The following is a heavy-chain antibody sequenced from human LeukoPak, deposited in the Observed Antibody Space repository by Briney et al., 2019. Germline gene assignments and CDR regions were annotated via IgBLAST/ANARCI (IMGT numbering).Heavy chain of an antibody. Sequence: PSETLSLTCTVFGASISSYYWSWIRQSPGKGLEWIGYIYYSGSTNYNPSLKSRVTISVDTSKNQFSLKLSSVTAADTAVYYCARVAVAAREYFDYWGQGTLVTVSS. CDR2: IYYSGST. CDR3: ARVAVAAREYFDY. D-gene: IGHD6-19*01. J-gene: IGHJ4*02. CDR1: GASISSYY. V-gene: IGHV4-59*01.